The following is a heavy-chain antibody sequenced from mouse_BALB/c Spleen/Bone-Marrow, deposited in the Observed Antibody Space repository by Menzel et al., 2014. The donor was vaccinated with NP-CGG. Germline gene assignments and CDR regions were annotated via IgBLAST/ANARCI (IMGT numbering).Heavy chain of an antibody. Sequence: EVMLVESGGGLVQPGGSLKLSCAASGFDFSRYWMSWVRQAPGKGLEWIGEINPGSSTINYTPSLKDKFIISRDNAKNTLYLQMSKVRSEDTALYYCARQGYYGRSDYWGQGTTVTVSS. D-gene: IGHD1-1*01. J-gene: IGHJ2*01. CDR2: INPGSSTI. V-gene: IGHV4-1*02. CDR1: GFDFSRYW. CDR3: ARQGYYGRSDY.